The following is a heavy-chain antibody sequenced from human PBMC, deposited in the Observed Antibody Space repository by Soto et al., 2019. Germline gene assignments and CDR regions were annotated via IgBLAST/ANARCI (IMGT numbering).Heavy chain of an antibody. Sequence: PGGSLRLSCAASGFTFSNYNMNWVRQAPGKGLEWVSYISSSSSTIYYADSVKGRFTISRDNAKNSLYLQMNSLRDEDTAVYYCASAYYYDSSGLIWDYRGQRTPVTGSS. CDR2: ISSSSSTI. J-gene: IGHJ4*02. D-gene: IGHD3-22*01. V-gene: IGHV3-48*02. CDR3: ASAYYYDSSGLIWDY. CDR1: GFTFSNYN.